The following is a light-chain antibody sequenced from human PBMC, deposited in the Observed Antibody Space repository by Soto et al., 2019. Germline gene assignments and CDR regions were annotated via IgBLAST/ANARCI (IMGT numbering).Light chain of an antibody. CDR3: QQYNNWPPP. V-gene: IGKV3-15*01. Sequence: EIVVTQSPATLSVSPGERANLSCRASQSVSSNLAWYQQKPGQAPRLLIYGASTRATGIPARFSGSGSGTEFTLTISSLQSEDFAVYYCQQYNNWPPPFGQGTKVEVK. CDR2: GAS. CDR1: QSVSSN. J-gene: IGKJ1*01.